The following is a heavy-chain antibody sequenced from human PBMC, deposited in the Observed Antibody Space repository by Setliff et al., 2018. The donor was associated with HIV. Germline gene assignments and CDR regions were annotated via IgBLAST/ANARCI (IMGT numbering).Heavy chain of an antibody. J-gene: IGHJ6*03. V-gene: IGHV1-46*03. CDR3: ARDPAVFGLYYYYYMDV. CDR1: GYTFTSYY. D-gene: IGHD3-16*01. Sequence: ASVKVSCKASGYTFTSYYMHWVRQAPGQGLEWMGIINPSGGGTSYAQKFQGRVTMTRDTSTSTVYMELSSLRSEDTAVYYCARDPAVFGLYYYYYMDVWGKGTTVTVSS. CDR2: INPSGGGT.